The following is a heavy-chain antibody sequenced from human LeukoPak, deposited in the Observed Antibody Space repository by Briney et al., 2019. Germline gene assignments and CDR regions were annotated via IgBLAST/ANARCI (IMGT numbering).Heavy chain of an antibody. CDR2: ISGSGAMT. J-gene: IGHJ4*02. CDR1: GFTLSNHA. Sequence: PGGSLRLSCAASGFTLSNHAMIWVRRAPGKGLEWVSSISGSGAMTYYADSVKGRFTISRDNAMDTLYLQMNSLRADDTAVYYCAKDRVDGSGSQFDSWGQGSLVIVSS. D-gene: IGHD3-10*01. V-gene: IGHV3-23*01. CDR3: AKDRVDGSGSQFDS.